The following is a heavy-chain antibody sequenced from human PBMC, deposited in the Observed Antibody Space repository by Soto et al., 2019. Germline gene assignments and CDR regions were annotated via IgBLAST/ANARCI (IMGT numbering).Heavy chain of an antibody. CDR2: ITATNGNT. V-gene: IGHV3-23*01. CDR3: AKDEGTSSTVFDY. J-gene: IGHJ4*02. D-gene: IGHD4-4*01. CDR1: GFTFKAYA. Sequence: QLLESGGASVQPGGSLRLSCVASGFTFKAYAMGWVRQAPGRGLEWVSSITATNGNTYYADSVRGRFTTSRDNSRNSLFLQMNGLRPEDSALYYCAKDEGTSSTVFDYWGQGNRVTVPS.